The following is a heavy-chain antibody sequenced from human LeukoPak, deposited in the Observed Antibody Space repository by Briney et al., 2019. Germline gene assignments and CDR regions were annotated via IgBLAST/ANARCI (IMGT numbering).Heavy chain of an antibody. CDR1: GFTFSSYA. CDR2: ISYDGSNK. V-gene: IGHV3-30-3*01. Sequence: GGSLRLSCAASGFTFSSYAMHWVRQAPGKGLEWVAVISYDGSNKYYADSVKGRFTISRDNSKNTLYLQMNSLRAEDTAVYYCARDREGVWGQGTTVTVS. J-gene: IGHJ6*02. D-gene: IGHD1-26*01. CDR3: ARDREGV.